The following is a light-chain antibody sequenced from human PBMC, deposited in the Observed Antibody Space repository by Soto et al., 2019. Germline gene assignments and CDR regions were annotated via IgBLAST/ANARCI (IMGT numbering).Light chain of an antibody. V-gene: IGKV3-15*01. CDR2: GAS. Sequence: EIVMTQSPATLSVSPGETATLSCRASQSVGSAVAWYQHKPGQAPRLLIVGASIRATGVPGRFSGGGSGTEFSLPIRSLQSEDFAVYYCQQYENWSLLIFGGGTTAEIK. J-gene: IGKJ4*01. CDR3: QQYENWSLLI. CDR1: QSVGSA.